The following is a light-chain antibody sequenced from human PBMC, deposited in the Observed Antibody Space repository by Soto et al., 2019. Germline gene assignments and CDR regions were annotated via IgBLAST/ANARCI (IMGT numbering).Light chain of an antibody. V-gene: IGKV3-15*01. CDR1: QSVSSN. Sequence: EIVMTQSPATLSVSPGERATLSCRASQSVSSNLAWYQQKPGQAPRLLIYGASTRATGIPARFSGSGSGTESTLTISSLQSEDFAVYYCQQYNNWLSTFGQGTKV. CDR3: QQYNNWLST. CDR2: GAS. J-gene: IGKJ1*01.